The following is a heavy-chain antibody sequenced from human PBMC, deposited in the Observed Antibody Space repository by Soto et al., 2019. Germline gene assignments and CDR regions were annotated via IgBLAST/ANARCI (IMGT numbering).Heavy chain of an antibody. V-gene: IGHV3-74*01. CDR2: IDYDGTTT. J-gene: IGHJ1*01. CDR3: ARGPRASSGGTGAY. D-gene: IGHD1-1*01. Sequence: EVQLVESGGGLVQPGGSLRLSCVASGFSFDSYWMHWVRQAPGQGPVWVSRIDYDGTTTNYADSVKGRSTISRDNAKNTRYLKMNSLRPEDTAVYYCARGPRASSGGTGAYWGQGTLVTVSS. CDR1: GFSFDSYW.